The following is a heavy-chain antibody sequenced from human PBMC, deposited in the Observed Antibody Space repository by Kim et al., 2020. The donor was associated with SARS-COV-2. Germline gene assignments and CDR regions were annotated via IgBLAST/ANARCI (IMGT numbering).Heavy chain of an antibody. J-gene: IGHJ6*01. CDR3: ARDSGGQLGPGLLFDYY. CDR2: ISYDGSNK. V-gene: IGHV3-30-3*01. D-gene: IGHD2-21*01. CDR1: GFTFSSYA. Sequence: GGSLRLSCAASGFTFSSYAMHWVRQAPGKGLEWVAVISYDGSNKYYADSVKGRFTISRDNSKNTLYLQMNSLRAEDTAVYYCARDSGGQLGPGLLFDYY.